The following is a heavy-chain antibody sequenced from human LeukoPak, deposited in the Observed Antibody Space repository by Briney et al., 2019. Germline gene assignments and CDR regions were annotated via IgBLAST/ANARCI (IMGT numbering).Heavy chain of an antibody. J-gene: IGHJ4*02. Sequence: SCXASGGTFSSYAISWVRQAPGQGLEWXXGIIPIFGTANYAQKFQGRVTITADESTSTAYMELSSLRSEDTAVYYCARDRVALGYSSGWYFGYWGQGTLVTVSS. CDR3: ARDRVALGYSSGWYFGY. D-gene: IGHD6-19*01. V-gene: IGHV1-69*01. CDR2: IIPIFGTA. CDR1: GGTFSSYA.